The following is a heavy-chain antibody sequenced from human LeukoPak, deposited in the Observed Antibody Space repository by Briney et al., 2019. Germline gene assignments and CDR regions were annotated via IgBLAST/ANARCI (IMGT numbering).Heavy chain of an antibody. V-gene: IGHV3-20*04. CDR1: GFTFDDYG. J-gene: IGHJ3*02. CDR2: INWNGGTI. D-gene: IGHD3-22*01. Sequence: PGGSLRLSCAASGFTFDDYGMSWVRQAPGKGLEWVSGINWNGGTIGYADSVKGRFTISRDNSKNTLYLQMNSLRAEDTAVYYCAKGLLFTIIVVVNADAFDIWGQGTMVSVSS. CDR3: AKGLLFTIIVVVNADAFDI.